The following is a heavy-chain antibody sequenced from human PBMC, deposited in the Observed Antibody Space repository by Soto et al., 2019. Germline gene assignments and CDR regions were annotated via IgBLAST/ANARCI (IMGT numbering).Heavy chain of an antibody. Sequence: PGESLKISCKGSGYSFTSYWIGWVRQMPGKGLEWMGIIYPGDSDTRYSPSFQGQVTISADKSISTAYLQWSSLKASDTAMYYCARLWPEGVVVVAATPESYYFDYWGQGTLVTVSS. V-gene: IGHV5-51*01. CDR1: GYSFTSYW. D-gene: IGHD2-15*01. CDR2: IYPGDSDT. CDR3: ARLWPEGVVVVAATPESYYFDY. J-gene: IGHJ4*02.